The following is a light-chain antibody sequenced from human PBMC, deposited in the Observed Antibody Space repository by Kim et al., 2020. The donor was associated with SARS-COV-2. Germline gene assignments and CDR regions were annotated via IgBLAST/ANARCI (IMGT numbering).Light chain of an antibody. CDR2: DND. J-gene: IGLJ2*01. Sequence: GQKVTIFCSGRNSNVRYNFVSWYQQLPGAAPKLLIYDNDKRPSGIPGRFSGSKSGSSATLGITGLQTGDEADYYCGTWDNSLSVVIFGGGTQLTVL. V-gene: IGLV1-51*01. CDR3: GTWDNSLSVVI. CDR1: NSNVRYNF.